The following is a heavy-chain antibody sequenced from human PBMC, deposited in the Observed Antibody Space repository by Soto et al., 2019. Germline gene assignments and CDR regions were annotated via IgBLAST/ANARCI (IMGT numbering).Heavy chain of an antibody. Sequence: PGGSLRLSCAASGFTFSTYTMNWVRQAPGKGLEWVSGISENGRLTYYADSVKGRFTISRDDSKKMMFLQMSSLRAGDTAVYYCDKSGPTTLFDHWGQGSLVTVSS. J-gene: IGHJ4*02. CDR3: DKSGPTTLFDH. CDR1: GFTFSTYT. CDR2: ISENGRLT. V-gene: IGHV3-23*01. D-gene: IGHD1-26*01.